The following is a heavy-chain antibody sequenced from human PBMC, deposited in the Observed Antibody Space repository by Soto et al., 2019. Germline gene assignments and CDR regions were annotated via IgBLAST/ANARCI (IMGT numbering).Heavy chain of an antibody. J-gene: IGHJ6*02. CDR2: TRNKANSYTT. D-gene: IGHD5-18*01. CDR3: ARVSGYSYGYFYYYGMDV. CDR1: GFTFSDHY. V-gene: IGHV3-72*01. Sequence: GGSLRLSCAASGFTFSDHYMDWVRQAPGKGLEWVGRTRNKANSYTTEYAASVKGRFTISRDDSKNSLYLQMNSLKTEDTAVYYCARVSGYSYGYFYYYGMDVWGQGTTVTVS.